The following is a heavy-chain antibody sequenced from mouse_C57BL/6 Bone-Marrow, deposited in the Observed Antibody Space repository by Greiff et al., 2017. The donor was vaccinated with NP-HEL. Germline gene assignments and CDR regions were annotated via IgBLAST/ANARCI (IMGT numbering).Heavy chain of an antibody. D-gene: IGHD1-1*01. CDR2: INPGSGGT. V-gene: IGHV1-54*01. Sequence: QVQLQQSGAGLVRPGTSVKVSCKASGYAFTNYLIEWVKQRPGQGLEWIGVINPGSGGTNYNEKFKGKATLTADKSSSTAYMQLSSLTSEDSAVYFCARDGSFDYWGQGTTLTVSS. J-gene: IGHJ2*01. CDR3: ARDGSFDY. CDR1: GYAFTNYL.